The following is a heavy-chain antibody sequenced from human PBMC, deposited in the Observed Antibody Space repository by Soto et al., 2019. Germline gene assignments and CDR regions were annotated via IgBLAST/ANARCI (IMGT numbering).Heavy chain of an antibody. D-gene: IGHD2-2*01. V-gene: IGHV1-58*01. Sequence: SVKVSCKASGFTFTSSAVQWVRQARGQRLEWIGWIVVGSGNTNYAQKFQERVTITRDMSTSTAYMELSSLRSEDTAVYYCAAGDIVVVPAAFGATYYYYGMDVWGQGTTVTVSS. J-gene: IGHJ6*02. CDR3: AAGDIVVVPAAFGATYYYYGMDV. CDR2: IVVGSGNT. CDR1: GFTFTSSA.